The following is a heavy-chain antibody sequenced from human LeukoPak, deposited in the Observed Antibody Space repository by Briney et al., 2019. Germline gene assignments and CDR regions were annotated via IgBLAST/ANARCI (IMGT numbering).Heavy chain of an antibody. CDR2: ISGSGGST. CDR3: AKGGNPDY. V-gene: IGHV3-23*01. J-gene: IGHJ4*02. Sequence: PGGPLRLSCAASGFTFSSYGMSWVRQAPGKGLEWVSAISGSGGSTYYADSVKGRFTISRDNSKNTMYLQMNSLRIEDTAVYYCAKGGNPDYWGQGTLVTVSS. CDR1: GFTFSSYG.